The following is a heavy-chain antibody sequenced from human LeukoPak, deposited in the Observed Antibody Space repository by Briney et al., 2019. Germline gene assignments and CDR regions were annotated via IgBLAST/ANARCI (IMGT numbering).Heavy chain of an antibody. V-gene: IGHV1-18*01. CDR1: GYTFTSYG. CDR3: ARGPVVPAAIFGFDQGAIDY. CDR2: ISAYNGNT. J-gene: IGHJ4*02. D-gene: IGHD2-2*01. Sequence: ASVTVSCTASGYTFTSYGISWVRQAPGQGLEWMGWISAYNGNTNYAQKLQGRVTMTRNTSTSTVYMELSSLRSEDTAVYYCARGPVVPAAIFGFDQGAIDYWGQGTLVTVSS.